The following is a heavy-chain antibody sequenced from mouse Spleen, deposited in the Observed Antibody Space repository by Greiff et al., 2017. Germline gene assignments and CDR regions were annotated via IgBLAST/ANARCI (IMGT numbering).Heavy chain of an antibody. Sequence: EVHLVESGGGLVKPGGSLKLSCAASGFTFSDYGMHWVRQAPEKGLEWVAYISSGSSTIYYADTVKGRFTISRDNAKNTLFLQMTSLRSEDTAMYYCARTDYYGSSLFDYWGQGTTLTVSS. CDR1: GFTFSDYG. CDR3: ARTDYYGSSLFDY. D-gene: IGHD1-1*01. J-gene: IGHJ2*01. V-gene: IGHV5-17*01. CDR2: ISSGSSTI.